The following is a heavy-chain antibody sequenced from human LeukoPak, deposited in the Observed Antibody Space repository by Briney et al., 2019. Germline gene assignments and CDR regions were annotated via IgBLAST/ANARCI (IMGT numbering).Heavy chain of an antibody. J-gene: IGHJ5*02. D-gene: IGHD3-9*01. V-gene: IGHV4-39*07. CDR3: ARAPLYYDILTGYYNGWFDP. CDR1: GGSISSSNHY. CDR2: IYYTGNT. Sequence: SETLSLTCTVSGGSISSSNHYWGWIRQPPGKGLEWIGSIYYTGNTFYNPSLKSRVTISVDTSKNQFSLKLSSVTAADTAVYYCARAPLYYDILTGYYNGWFDPWGQGTLVTVSS.